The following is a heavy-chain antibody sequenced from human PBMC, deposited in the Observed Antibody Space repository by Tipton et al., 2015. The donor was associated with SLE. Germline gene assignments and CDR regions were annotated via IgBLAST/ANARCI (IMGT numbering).Heavy chain of an antibody. CDR3: ASGGFGELLDY. CDR1: GGSFSGYY. D-gene: IGHD3-10*01. CDR2: IYYSGST. J-gene: IGHJ4*02. V-gene: IGHV4-34*09. Sequence: TLSLTCAVYGGSFSGYYWSWIRQPPGKGLEWIGYIYYSGSTYYNPSLKSRVTISVDTSKNQFSLKLSSVTAADTAVYYCASGGFGELLDYWGQGTLVTVSS.